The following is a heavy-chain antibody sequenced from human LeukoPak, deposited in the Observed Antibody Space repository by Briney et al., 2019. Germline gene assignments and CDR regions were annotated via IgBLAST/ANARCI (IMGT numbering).Heavy chain of an antibody. CDR3: ARAVWRGQFDY. Sequence: SQTLSLTCTVSGGSISSGDYYWSWIRQPPGKGLEWIVYIYYSGSTYYNPSLKSRVTISVDTSKNQFSLKLGSVTAADTAVYYCARAVWRGQFDYWGQGTLVTVSS. V-gene: IGHV4-30-4*01. CDR1: GGSISSGDYY. D-gene: IGHD1-14*01. J-gene: IGHJ4*02. CDR2: IYYSGST.